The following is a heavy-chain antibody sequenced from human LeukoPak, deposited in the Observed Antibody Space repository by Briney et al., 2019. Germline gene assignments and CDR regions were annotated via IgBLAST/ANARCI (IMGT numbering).Heavy chain of an antibody. J-gene: IGHJ4*02. CDR1: GYTFTGYY. CDR2: INPNSGGT. D-gene: IGHD5-18*01. Sequence: ASVKVPCKASGYTFTGYYMHWVRQAPGQGLEWMGWINPNSGGTDYAQKFQGRVTMTRDTSISTAYMELSRLRSDDTAVYYCARDSRIQLWRPLDYWGQGTLVTVSS. CDR3: ARDSRIQLWRPLDY. V-gene: IGHV1-2*02.